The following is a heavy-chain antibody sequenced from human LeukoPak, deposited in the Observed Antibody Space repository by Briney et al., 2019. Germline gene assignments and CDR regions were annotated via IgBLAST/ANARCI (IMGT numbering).Heavy chain of an antibody. Sequence: SETLSLTCTVSGDSISSSNYYWGWIRQSPGKGLEWIGYIYYSGSTYYNPSLKSRFTISLDTSKNQFSLKLSSVTAADTVVYYCASTYSGVSWYYFDYWGQGTQVTVSS. CDR3: ASTYSGVSWYYFDY. J-gene: IGHJ4*02. D-gene: IGHD1-26*01. V-gene: IGHV4-30-4*08. CDR1: GDSISSSNYY. CDR2: IYYSGST.